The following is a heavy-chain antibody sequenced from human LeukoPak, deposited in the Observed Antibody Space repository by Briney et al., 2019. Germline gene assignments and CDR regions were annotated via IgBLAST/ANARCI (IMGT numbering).Heavy chain of an antibody. Sequence: PGGSLRLSCAASGFTFSSYAMSWVRQAPGKGLEWVSAISGSGGSTYYADSVKGRFTISRDNSKNTLYLQMNSLRAEDTAVYYCAKDGRRHFDWLSSFGYYYYYMDVWGKGTTVTVSS. CDR2: ISGSGGST. D-gene: IGHD3-9*01. CDR1: GFTFSSYA. CDR3: AKDGRRHFDWLSSFGYYYYYMDV. V-gene: IGHV3-23*01. J-gene: IGHJ6*03.